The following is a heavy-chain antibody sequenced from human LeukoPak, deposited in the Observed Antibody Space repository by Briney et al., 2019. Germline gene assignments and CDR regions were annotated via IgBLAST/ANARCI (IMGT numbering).Heavy chain of an antibody. V-gene: IGHV1-46*01. CDR2: INPSGGFT. J-gene: IGHJ5*02. Sequence: ASVKVSCKASGYSFSTHWMHWVRQAPGQGLEWMGIINPSGGFTSYAQKLQGRVTMTRDTSISTAYMELSRLRSDDTAVYYCARMATITGWDNWFDPWGQGTLVTVSS. CDR1: GYSFSTHW. CDR3: ARMATITGWDNWFDP. D-gene: IGHD5-24*01.